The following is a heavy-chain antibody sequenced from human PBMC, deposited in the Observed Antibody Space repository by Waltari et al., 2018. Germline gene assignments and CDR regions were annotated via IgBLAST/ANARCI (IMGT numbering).Heavy chain of an antibody. CDR2: ISGSGGST. CDR3: AGYCSSTSCRNWFDP. V-gene: IGHV3-23*01. CDR1: GFTFSSYA. J-gene: IGHJ5*02. Sequence: EVQLLESGGGLVQPGGSLRLSCAASGFTFSSYAMSWVRQAPGKGLEWVSAISGSGGSTYYADSVKGRFTISRDNSKNTLYLQMNSLRAEDTAVYYCAGYCSSTSCRNWFDPWGQGTLVTVSS. D-gene: IGHD2-2*01.